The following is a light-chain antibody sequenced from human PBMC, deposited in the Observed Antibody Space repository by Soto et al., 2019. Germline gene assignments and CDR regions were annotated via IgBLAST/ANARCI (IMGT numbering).Light chain of an antibody. CDR2: DAS. J-gene: IGKJ4*01. CDR1: QSVSSY. Sequence: EIVLTQSPATLSLSPGERATLSCRASQSVSSYLAWYQQKPGQAPRLLIYDASNRATGIPARFSGSGSGTDFTLTIRSLEPEAFAVYYCQQRSNWPPEGLTFGGGTKVEIK. V-gene: IGKV3-11*01. CDR3: QQRSNWPPEGLT.